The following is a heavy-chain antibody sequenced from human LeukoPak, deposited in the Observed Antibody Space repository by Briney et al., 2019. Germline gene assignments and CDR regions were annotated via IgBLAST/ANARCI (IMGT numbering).Heavy chain of an antibody. J-gene: IGHJ6*02. CDR3: ARDWAGGGTMVRGVIPYYYYGMDV. D-gene: IGHD3-10*01. CDR2: ISAYNGNT. Sequence: ASVKVSCKASGYTFTSYGISWVRQAPGQGLEWMGWISAYNGNTNYAQKLQGRVTMTTDTSTSTAYMELRSLRSDDTAVYYCARDWAGGGTMVRGVIPYYYYGMDVWGQGTTVTVSS. CDR1: GYTFTSYG. V-gene: IGHV1-18*01.